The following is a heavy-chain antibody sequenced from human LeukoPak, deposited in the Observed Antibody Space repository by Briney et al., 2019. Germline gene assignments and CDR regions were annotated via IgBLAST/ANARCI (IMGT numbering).Heavy chain of an antibody. CDR1: GYTFTGYY. V-gene: IGHV1-2*02. CDR3: ARELSGSYYMTVDY. CDR2: INPNSGGT. J-gene: IGHJ4*02. Sequence: GASVKVSCKASGYTFTGYYMHWVRQAPGQGLEWMGWINPNSGGTNYAQKFQGRVTMTRDTSISTAYMELSRLRSDDTAVYYCARELSGSYYMTVDYWGQGTLVTVSS. D-gene: IGHD3-10*01.